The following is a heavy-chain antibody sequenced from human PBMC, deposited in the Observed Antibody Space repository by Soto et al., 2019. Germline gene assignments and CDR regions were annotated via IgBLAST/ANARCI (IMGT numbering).Heavy chain of an antibody. D-gene: IGHD5-12*01. V-gene: IGHV4-38-2*01. J-gene: IGHJ4*02. CDR3: ARHKVARGGHFEY. Sequence: PSETLSLTCDVSGYAISSGFYWDWLRLSPGKGLEWIGCVYHTGSTYYNPSLKSRVAIPVDTSKNQFSLKMTSVTATDTAVYYCARHKVARGGHFEYWGQGIPVTVSP. CDR1: GYAISSGFY. CDR2: VYHTGST.